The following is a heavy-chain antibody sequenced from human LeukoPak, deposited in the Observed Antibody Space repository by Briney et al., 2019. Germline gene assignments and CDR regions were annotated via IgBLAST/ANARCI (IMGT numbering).Heavy chain of an antibody. CDR2: FSYSGST. J-gene: IGHJ4*02. Sequence: SETLSLTCTVSGGSINSGGCYWTWIRQPPGEGLEWIAYFSYSGSTFYNPSLKSRVTISLDTSKNQFSLNLRSVTAADTAVYYCAGQNIPTPHDYWGQGTQVTVSS. D-gene: IGHD2-2*02. CDR3: AGQNIPTPHDY. V-gene: IGHV4-30-2*01. CDR1: GGSINSGGCY.